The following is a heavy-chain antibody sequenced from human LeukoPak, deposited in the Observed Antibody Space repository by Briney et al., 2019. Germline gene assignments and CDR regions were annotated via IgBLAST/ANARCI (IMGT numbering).Heavy chain of an antibody. CDR1: GFTFSSYS. J-gene: IGHJ6*03. CDR2: IKQDGSEK. Sequence: GGSLRLSCAASGFTFSSYSMNWVRQAPGKGLEWVANIKQDGSEKYYVDSVKGRFTISRDNAKNSLYLQMNSLRAEDTAVYYCARDFRRTLAPHYYYYYMDVWGKGTTVTVSS. CDR3: ARDFRRTLAPHYYYYYMDV. V-gene: IGHV3-7*01.